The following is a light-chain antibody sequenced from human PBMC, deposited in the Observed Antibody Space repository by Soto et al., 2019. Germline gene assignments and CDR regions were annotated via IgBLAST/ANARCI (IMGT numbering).Light chain of an antibody. CDR2: FGS. J-gene: IGKJ5*01. CDR1: QXLLYNNTYNY. Sequence: EIFMTHSPLTLPVTPVDPASISCSSSQXLLYNNTYNYLDWYVQKPGQSPQLLIYFGSNRAPGVPDRFSGSGSGTDFTLKINRVEAEDVGTYYCMQALQSLTFGQGTRLEI. CDR3: MQALQSLT. V-gene: IGKV2-28*01.